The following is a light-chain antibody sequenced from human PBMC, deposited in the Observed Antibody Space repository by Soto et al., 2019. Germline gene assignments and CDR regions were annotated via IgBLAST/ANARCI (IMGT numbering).Light chain of an antibody. CDR1: QTVSSNY. V-gene: IGKV3-20*01. J-gene: IGKJ4*01. CDR3: LQCDGSLT. Sequence: EIVLTQSPGTLSLSPGERATLSCRASQTVSSNYLAWYQQKPGQAPRLLIYGASSRATGIPDRFSGSGSGTDFILTISRLEPEDFAVYYCLQCDGSLTFGGGTKVEIK. CDR2: GAS.